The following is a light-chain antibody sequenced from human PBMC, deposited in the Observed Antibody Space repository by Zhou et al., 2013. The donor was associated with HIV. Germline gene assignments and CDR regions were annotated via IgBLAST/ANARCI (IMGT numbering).Light chain of an antibody. CDR1: QGISSY. CDR3: QQYISYSYT. J-gene: IGKJ2*01. CDR2: AAS. Sequence: AIRMTQSPSSLSASTGDRVTITCRASQGISSYLAWYQQKPGKAPKLLIYAASTLQSGVPSRFSGSGSGTDFTLTISCLQSEDFATYYCQQYISYSYTFGQGTKLEIK. V-gene: IGKV1-8*01.